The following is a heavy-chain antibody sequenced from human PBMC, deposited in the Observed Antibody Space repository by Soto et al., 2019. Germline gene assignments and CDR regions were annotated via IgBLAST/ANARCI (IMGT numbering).Heavy chain of an antibody. V-gene: IGHV4-31*03. D-gene: IGHD3-22*01. CDR1: GGSISSGGYY. Sequence: QVQLQESGPGLVKPSQTLSLTCTLFGGSISSGGYYWNWIRQHPGKGLEWIGYIYYSGNTKYNSSLKSRVTISVDTSKNQFSLKLNSVTAADTAVYYCTRESQRRSSGLDAFDIWGQGTMVTVSS. CDR3: TRESQRRSSGLDAFDI. CDR2: IYYSGNT. J-gene: IGHJ3*02.